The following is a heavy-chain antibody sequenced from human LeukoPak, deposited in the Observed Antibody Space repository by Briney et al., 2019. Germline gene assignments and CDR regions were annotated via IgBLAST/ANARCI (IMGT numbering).Heavy chain of an antibody. CDR2: ISSSSSTI. CDR1: GFTFSSYS. V-gene: IGHV3-48*01. CDR3: ARDTATSNYYYYYYMDV. Sequence: GGSRRLSWAASGFTFSSYSMNWVRQAPGKGLEWVSYISSSSSTIYYADSVKGRFTISRDNAKNSLYLQMNSLRAEDTAVYYCARDTATSNYYYYYYMDVWGKGTTVTVSS. J-gene: IGHJ6*03. D-gene: IGHD5-12*01.